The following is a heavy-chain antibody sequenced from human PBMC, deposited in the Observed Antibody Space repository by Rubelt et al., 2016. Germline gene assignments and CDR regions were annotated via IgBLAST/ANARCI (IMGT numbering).Heavy chain of an antibody. V-gene: IGHV4-34*01. Sequence: QVQLQQWGAGLLKPSETLSLTCAVYGGSFSGYYWSWIRQPPGKGLEWIGEINHSGSTNYNPSLKSRVTISVDTSKNQFSLKLRSWTDADTAVYYCARASWFGAFYWGQGTLVTVSS. CDR1: GGSFSGYY. D-gene: IGHD3-10*01. CDR3: ARASWFGAFY. CDR2: INHSGST. J-gene: IGHJ4*02.